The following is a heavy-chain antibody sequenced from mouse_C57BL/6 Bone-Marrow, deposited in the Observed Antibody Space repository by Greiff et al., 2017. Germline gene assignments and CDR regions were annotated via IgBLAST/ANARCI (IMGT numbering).Heavy chain of an antibody. CDR2: IDPEDGDT. CDR3: SPGGSGMDY. J-gene: IGHJ4*01. D-gene: IGHD1-3*01. Sequence: VQLQQSGAELVRPGASVKLSCTASGFNFNDYYMHWVKQRPEQGLEWIGRIDPEDGDTEYTPKFQGKATMTADTSSNTAYLQLSSLTSEDAAVYYCSPGGSGMDYWGQGTSVTVSS. V-gene: IGHV14-1*01. CDR1: GFNFNDYY.